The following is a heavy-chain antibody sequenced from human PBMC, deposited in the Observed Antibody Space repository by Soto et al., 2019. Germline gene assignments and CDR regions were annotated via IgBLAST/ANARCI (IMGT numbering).Heavy chain of an antibody. J-gene: IGHJ6*02. V-gene: IGHV4-4*07. CDR2: IYTSGST. CDR3: ARDRRGDFWSGSHYYYYYGMDV. D-gene: IGHD3-3*01. CDR1: VGSISSYY. Sequence: SETLSFTCTVSVGSISSYYWSLIRQPAGKGLECIWRIYTSGSTNYNPSLKSRVTMSVDTYKNQFSLKLSSVTAADTAVYDCARDRRGDFWSGSHYYYYYGMDVWGQGTTVTVS.